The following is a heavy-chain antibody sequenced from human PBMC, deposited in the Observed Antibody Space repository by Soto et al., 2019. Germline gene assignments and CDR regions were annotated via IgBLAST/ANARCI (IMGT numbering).Heavy chain of an antibody. CDR1: GFTFSRYA. CDR2: ISGSGGST. V-gene: IGHV3-23*01. J-gene: IGHJ4*02. D-gene: IGHD2-8*01. CDR3: AKDPHYIVLMAHY. Sequence: EVQLLESGGGLVQPGGSLRLSCAASGFTFSRYAMSWVRQAPGKGLEWVSAISGSGGSTYYADSVKGRFTTSRDNSKNTLYLQMNSLRAEDTAVYYCAKDPHYIVLMAHYWGQGTLVTVSS.